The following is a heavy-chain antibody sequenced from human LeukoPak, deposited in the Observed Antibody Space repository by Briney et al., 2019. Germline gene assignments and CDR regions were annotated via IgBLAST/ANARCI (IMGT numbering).Heavy chain of an antibody. J-gene: IGHJ5*01. Sequence: GGSLSLSCAASGFTVSSNYMSWVRQAPGKGPEWVSVIYSGGSTYYADSVKGRFTISRDNSKNTLYLQMNSLRAEDTAVYYCARQGYCSSTSCEDGFDSWGQGTLVTVSS. CDR2: IYSGGST. D-gene: IGHD2-2*01. CDR3: ARQGYCSSTSCEDGFDS. CDR1: GFTVSSNY. V-gene: IGHV3-66*02.